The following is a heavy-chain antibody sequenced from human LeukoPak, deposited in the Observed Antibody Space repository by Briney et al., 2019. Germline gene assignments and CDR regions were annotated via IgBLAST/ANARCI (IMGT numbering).Heavy chain of an antibody. D-gene: IGHD2-2*01. CDR1: GYTFTSYD. V-gene: IGHV1-8*01. J-gene: IGHJ3*02. Sequence: GATVKVSCKASGYTFTSYDINWLRQATGQGLEWMGWMNPNSGNTSYAQKFQGRVTMTRNTSISTAYMELSSLRSEDTAVYYCASGYCSSTSCYATFDIWGQGTMVTVSS. CDR3: ASGYCSSTSCYATFDI. CDR2: MNPNSGNT.